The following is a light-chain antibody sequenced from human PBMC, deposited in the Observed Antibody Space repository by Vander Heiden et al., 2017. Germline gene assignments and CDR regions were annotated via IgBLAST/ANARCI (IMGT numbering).Light chain of an antibody. V-gene: IGKV3-15*01. CDR1: RSISRN. CDR2: GAS. J-gene: IGKJ1*01. Sequence: EIVMTQSPATLSVSPGERATPSCRASRSISRNLAWYQQKPGQAPRLLIYGASARATGVTDRFSGSGSGTEFTLTISSLQSVDSAVYYCQQYNNWPPSWTFGQGTKVEV. CDR3: QQYNNWPPSWT.